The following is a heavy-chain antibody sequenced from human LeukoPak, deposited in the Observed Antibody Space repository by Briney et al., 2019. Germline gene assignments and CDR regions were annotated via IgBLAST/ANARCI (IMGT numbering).Heavy chain of an antibody. CDR2: ISYDGSNK. CDR3: ARDSRQRLETASFDY. Sequence: PGGSLRLSCAASGFTFSSYGMHWVRQAPGKGLEWVAVISYDGSNKYYADSVKGRFTISRDNSKNTLYLQMNSLRAEDTAVYYCARDSRQRLETASFDYWGQGALVTVSS. CDR1: GFTFSSYG. D-gene: IGHD6-25*01. V-gene: IGHV3-30*03. J-gene: IGHJ4*02.